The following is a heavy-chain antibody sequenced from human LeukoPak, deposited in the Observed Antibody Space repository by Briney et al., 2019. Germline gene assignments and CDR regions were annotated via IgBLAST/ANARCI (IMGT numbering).Heavy chain of an antibody. CDR2: IYYSGST. CDR3: ARGGARWGPRFSAFDI. CDR1: GGSISGYY. Sequence: SETLSLTCTVSGGSISGYYWSWIRQPPGKGLEWIGYIYYSGSTSYNPSLKSRVTISVDTSKNQFSLKLSSVTAADTAVYYCARGGARWGPRFSAFDIWGQRTKV. D-gene: IGHD3-16*01. V-gene: IGHV4-59*01. J-gene: IGHJ3*02.